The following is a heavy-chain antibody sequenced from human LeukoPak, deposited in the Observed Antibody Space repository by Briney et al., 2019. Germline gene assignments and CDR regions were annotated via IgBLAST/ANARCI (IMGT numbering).Heavy chain of an antibody. J-gene: IGHJ4*02. CDR2: INHSGST. CDR1: GGSFSGYY. CDR3: ARGGRAQGYYYDSSGYYRGGNFDY. V-gene: IGHV4-34*01. Sequence: SETLSLTCAVYGGSFSGYYWSWVRQPPGKGLEWIGEINHSGSTNYNPSLKSRVTISVDTSKNQFSLKLSSVTAADTAVYYCARGGRAQGYYYDSSGYYRGGNFDYWGQGTLVTVSS. D-gene: IGHD3-22*01.